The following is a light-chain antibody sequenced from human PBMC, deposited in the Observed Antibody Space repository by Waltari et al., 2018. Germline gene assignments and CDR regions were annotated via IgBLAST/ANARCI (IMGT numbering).Light chain of an antibody. CDR1: SSDLRNVNC. Sequence: QSSLTQPASVSGSPGQSITISCSRTSSDLRNVNCVSCYQPYPGKAPKLILYDVNNRPAGVLDRFSGSTSGNTASLTISGLQAEDEADYYCSLYTTNTRVFGGGTKLTVL. CDR2: DVN. V-gene: IGLV2-14*03. CDR3: SLYTTNTRV. J-gene: IGLJ3*02.